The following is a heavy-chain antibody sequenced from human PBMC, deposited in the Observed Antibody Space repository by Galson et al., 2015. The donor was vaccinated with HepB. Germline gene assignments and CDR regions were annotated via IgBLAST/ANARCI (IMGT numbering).Heavy chain of an antibody. Sequence: QSGAEVKKPGESLKISCKGSGYSFTSYWIAWVRQMPGKGLEWMGMIYPGDPDTRYSPSFQGQVTISADKSISTAYLQWSSLKASDTAMYYYASRIAVDTQFDPWGQGTLVTVSS. J-gene: IGHJ5*02. CDR2: IYPGDPDT. V-gene: IGHV5-51*03. CDR1: GYSFTSYW. CDR3: ASRIAVDTQFDP. D-gene: IGHD6-19*01.